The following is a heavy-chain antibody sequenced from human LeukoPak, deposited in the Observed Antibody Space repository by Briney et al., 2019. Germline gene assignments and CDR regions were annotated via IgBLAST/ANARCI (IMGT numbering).Heavy chain of an antibody. Sequence: PGGSLRLSCAASGFTFSSYAMSWVRQAPGKGLEWGSAMSGSGCSTYYADAVKGRFTISRDNSKNTLYLQMNSLRAEDTAVYYCAKDIGALYDYVWGSYRPTGWFDPWGQGTLVTVSS. J-gene: IGHJ5*02. CDR3: AKDIGALYDYVWGSYRPTGWFDP. V-gene: IGHV3-23*01. CDR2: MSGSGCST. D-gene: IGHD3-16*02. CDR1: GFTFSSYA.